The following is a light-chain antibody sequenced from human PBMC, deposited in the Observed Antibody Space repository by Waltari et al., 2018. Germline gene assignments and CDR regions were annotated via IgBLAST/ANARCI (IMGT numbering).Light chain of an antibody. Sequence: SFELTQDPAVSVAMGQTVTITCQGNGLRSYYASWYQQRPGQAPILIMYDKNNRPSGVPDRFSGSNSDNTASLTITGAQAEDEASYYCHSRDASGVGGSFGGGTKLTVL. CDR1: GLRSYY. J-gene: IGLJ2*01. CDR3: HSRDASGVGGS. V-gene: IGLV3-19*01. CDR2: DKN.